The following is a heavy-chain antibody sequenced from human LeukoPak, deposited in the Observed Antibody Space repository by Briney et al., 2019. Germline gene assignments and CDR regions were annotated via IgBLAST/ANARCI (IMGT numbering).Heavy chain of an antibody. V-gene: IGHV1-18*01. Sequence: GASVKVSCKASGYTFTSYDISWVRQAPGQGLEWMGWISAYNGNTNYAQKLQGRVTMTTDTSTSTAYMELRSLRSDDTAVYYCARASTYYYDSSGYSDYWGQGTLVTVSS. CDR1: GYTFTSYD. CDR3: ARASTYYYDSSGYSDY. CDR2: ISAYNGNT. D-gene: IGHD3-22*01. J-gene: IGHJ4*02.